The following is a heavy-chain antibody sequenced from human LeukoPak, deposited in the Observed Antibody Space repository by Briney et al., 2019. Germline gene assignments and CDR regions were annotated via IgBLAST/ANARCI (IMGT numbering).Heavy chain of an antibody. V-gene: IGHV3-48*02. CDR1: GFTFSNYN. Sequence: GGSLRLSCAASGFTFSNYNMNWVRQGPGKGLEWVSYISSSSSSIYYVDSVKGQFTISRDNAKNSLYLQMSSLRDEDTAVYYCARGDAFDIWGQGTMVTVSS. CDR3: ARGDAFDI. CDR2: ISSSSSSI. J-gene: IGHJ3*02.